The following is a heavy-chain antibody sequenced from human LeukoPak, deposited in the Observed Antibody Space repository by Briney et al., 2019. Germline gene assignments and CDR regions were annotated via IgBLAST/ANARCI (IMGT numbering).Heavy chain of an antibody. CDR3: AIRDGHTDH. Sequence: ASVKVSCKTSGYSFTSQDMHWVRQAPGQSLEWMGCINPGNGDTKYSQEFQGRVTITRDTSATTAYMELSSLRSEDKAVYYCAIRDGHTDHWGQGTLVTVSS. CDR1: GYSFTSQD. CDR2: INPGNGDT. J-gene: IGHJ4*02. V-gene: IGHV1-3*03. D-gene: IGHD5-24*01.